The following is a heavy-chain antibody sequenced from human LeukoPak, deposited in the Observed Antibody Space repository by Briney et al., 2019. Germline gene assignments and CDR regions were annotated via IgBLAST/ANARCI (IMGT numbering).Heavy chain of an antibody. CDR1: GFTFSSYA. D-gene: IGHD3-10*02. Sequence: GGSLRLSCAASGFTFSSYAMSWVRQAPGKGLKWVSSISATGGSTFYADSVKGRFTISRDNSKNTLYLQMNSLRAEDTAVYYCAELGITMIGGVWGKGTTVTISS. CDR3: AELGITMIGGV. J-gene: IGHJ6*04. V-gene: IGHV3-23*01. CDR2: ISATGGST.